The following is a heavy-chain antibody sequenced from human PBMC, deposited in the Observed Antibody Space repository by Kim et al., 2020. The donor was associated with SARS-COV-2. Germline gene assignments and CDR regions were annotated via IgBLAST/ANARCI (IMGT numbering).Heavy chain of an antibody. Sequence: GGSLRLSCAASGFTFADFAMHWVRQAPGKGLEWVSDISCDGRSICYADSVKGRFTISRDNAKNTLYLQMNSLRAEDTALYYCAKDMISGNTIVQGAMDVWGQGTTVTVSS. J-gene: IGHJ6*02. CDR1: GFTFADFA. V-gene: IGHV3-9*01. CDR3: AKDMISGNTIVQGAMDV. D-gene: IGHD3-10*02. CDR2: ISCDGRSI.